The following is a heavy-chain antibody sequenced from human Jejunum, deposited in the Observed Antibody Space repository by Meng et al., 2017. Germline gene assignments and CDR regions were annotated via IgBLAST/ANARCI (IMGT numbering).Heavy chain of an antibody. Sequence: EVHVVGSGGGFVKPGGSLRLSCAASGFTFSDRWMTWVRQAPGKGLEWVGHIQSKADGGTTDYAAPVKGRFTISRDDSKSTLYLQMNSLKTEDTAVYYCTTFYAGYWGQGTLVTVSS. CDR3: TTFYAGY. J-gene: IGHJ4*02. CDR1: GFTFSDRW. D-gene: IGHD3-16*01. CDR2: IQSKADGGTT. V-gene: IGHV3-15*01.